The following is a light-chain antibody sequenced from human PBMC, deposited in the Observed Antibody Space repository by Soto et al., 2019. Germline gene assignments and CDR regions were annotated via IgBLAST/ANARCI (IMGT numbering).Light chain of an antibody. J-gene: IGKJ1*01. Sequence: EIVLTQSPGTLSLSPGERATLSCRASQSVRSSYLAWYQQKPGQAPRLLIYGASTRATGIPDRFSGSGSGTAFTLTISRLEPEDFAVYYCQQYGTSSWTFGQGPKVEIK. CDR3: QQYGTSSWT. CDR2: GAS. V-gene: IGKV3-20*01. CDR1: QSVRSSY.